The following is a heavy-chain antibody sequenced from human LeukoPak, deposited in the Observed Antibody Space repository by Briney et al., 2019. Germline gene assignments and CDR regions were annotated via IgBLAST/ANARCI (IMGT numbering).Heavy chain of an antibody. CDR1: GFTFSSYA. CDR2: ISYDGSNK. Sequence: GGSLRLSCAASGFTFSSYAMHWVRQAPCKGLEWVAVISYDGSNKYYADSVKGRFTISRDNAKNSLYLQMNSLRAEDTAVYYCAREETYCSGGSCPFDYWGQGTLVTVSS. D-gene: IGHD2-15*01. CDR3: AREETYCSGGSCPFDY. V-gene: IGHV3-30-3*01. J-gene: IGHJ4*02.